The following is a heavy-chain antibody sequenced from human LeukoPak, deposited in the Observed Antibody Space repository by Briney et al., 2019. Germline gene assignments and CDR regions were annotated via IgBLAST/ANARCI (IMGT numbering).Heavy chain of an antibody. CDR1: GFTFSSYA. V-gene: IGHV3-23*01. CDR3: AKVGNTGFLQDY. CDR2: ISGSGGST. D-gene: IGHD3-3*01. J-gene: IGHJ4*02. Sequence: GGSLRLSCAASGFTFSSYAMTWVRQAPGKGLEWVSSISGSGGSTNYADSVKGRFTISRDNSKNTLYLQMNSLRAEDTAVYYCAKVGNTGFLQDYWGQGTLVTVSS.